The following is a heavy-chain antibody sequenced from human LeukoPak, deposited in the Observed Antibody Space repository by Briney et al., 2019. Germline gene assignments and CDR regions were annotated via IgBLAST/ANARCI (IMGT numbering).Heavy chain of an antibody. Sequence: GGSLRLSCAASGFTFSSYGMHWVRQAPGKGLEWVAVISYDGSNKHYADSVKGRFTISRDNSKNTLYLQMNSLRAEDTAVYYCAARPLRARHYYYYGMDVWGQGTTVTVSS. V-gene: IGHV3-30*03. CDR2: ISYDGSNK. CDR3: AARPLRARHYYYYGMDV. J-gene: IGHJ6*02. CDR1: GFTFSSYG.